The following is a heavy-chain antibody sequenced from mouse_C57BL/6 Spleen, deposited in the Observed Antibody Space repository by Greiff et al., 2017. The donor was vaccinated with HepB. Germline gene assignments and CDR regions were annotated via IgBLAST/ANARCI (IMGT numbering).Heavy chain of an antibody. D-gene: IGHD1-1*01. CDR2: ISDGGRYT. V-gene: IGHV5-4*01. J-gene: IGHJ2*01. Sequence: EVQLVESGGGLVKPGGSLKLSCAASGFTFSSYAMSWVRQTPEKRLEWVATISDGGRYTYYPDNVKGRFTISRDNAKNNLYLQMSHLKSEDTAMYYCARDQDGGSHFDYWGQGTTLTVSS. CDR1: GFTFSSYA. CDR3: ARDQDGGSHFDY.